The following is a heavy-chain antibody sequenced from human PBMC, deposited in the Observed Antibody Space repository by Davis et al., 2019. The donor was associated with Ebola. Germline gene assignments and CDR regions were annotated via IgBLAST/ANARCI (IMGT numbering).Heavy chain of an antibody. D-gene: IGHD2-2*01. J-gene: IGHJ4*02. CDR3: ARGLIGTKGDRREGY. Sequence: GESLKISCAASGFTFSGPAMHWVPPASGKGLEWVGRIRSKANSYATAYAASVKGRFTISRDNSKNTLYLQMNSLRAEDTAVYYCARGLIGTKGDRREGYWGQGTLVTVSS. V-gene: IGHV3-73*01. CDR2: IRSKANSYAT. CDR1: GFTFSGPA.